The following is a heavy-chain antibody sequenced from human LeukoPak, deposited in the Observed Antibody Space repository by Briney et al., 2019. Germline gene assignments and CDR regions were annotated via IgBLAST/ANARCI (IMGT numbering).Heavy chain of an antibody. D-gene: IGHD3-22*01. CDR3: ARVGYYDSSGSFDY. CDR2: ISSSSSYI. J-gene: IGHJ4*02. V-gene: IGHV3-21*01. Sequence: PGGSLRLSCAASGXTFSSYSMNWVRQAPXXXXXGXSSISSSSSYIYYADSVKGRFTISRDNAKNSLYLQMNSLRAEDTAVYYCARVGYYDSSGSFDYWGQGTLVTVSS. CDR1: GXTFSSYS.